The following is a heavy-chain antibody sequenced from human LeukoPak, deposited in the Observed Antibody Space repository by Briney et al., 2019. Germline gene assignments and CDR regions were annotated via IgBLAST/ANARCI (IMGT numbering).Heavy chain of an antibody. CDR3: ARDLSVYSSGFDP. J-gene: IGHJ5*02. D-gene: IGHD6-19*01. Sequence: PGGSLRLSCAASGFPFSSYSMNWVRQAPGKGLEWVSSISGSSSYIFYADSVKGRFTISRDNAKNSLYLQMNSLRAEDTAVYYCARDLSVYSSGFDPWGQGTLVTVSS. CDR2: ISGSSSYI. V-gene: IGHV3-21*01. CDR1: GFPFSSYS.